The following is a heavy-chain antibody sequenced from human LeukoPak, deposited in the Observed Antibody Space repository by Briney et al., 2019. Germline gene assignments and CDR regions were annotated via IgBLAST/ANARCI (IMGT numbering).Heavy chain of an antibody. D-gene: IGHD3-3*01. Sequence: SETLSLTFTVSGGSISSSSYYWGWIRQPPGKGLEWIGSIYYSGSTYYNPSLKSRVTISVDTSKNQFSLKLSSVTAADTAVYYCARTYDFWSGDLNWFDPWGQGTLVTVSS. J-gene: IGHJ5*02. CDR1: GGSISSSSYY. V-gene: IGHV4-39*01. CDR2: IYYSGST. CDR3: ARTYDFWSGDLNWFDP.